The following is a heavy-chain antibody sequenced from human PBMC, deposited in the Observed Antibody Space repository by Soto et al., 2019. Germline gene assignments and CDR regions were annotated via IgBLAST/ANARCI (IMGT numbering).Heavy chain of an antibody. CDR2: ISYTGST. Sequence: QVQLQESGPGLLKPSQTLSLTCTVSGGSISSGGHYWSWIRQHPGKGLEWIGYISYTGSTYYNPSLKSRVTISADTSKNQFSLNLSSVTAADAAVYYCAKEARQGLVTIDYWGQGTLVTVSS. J-gene: IGHJ4*02. V-gene: IGHV4-31*03. D-gene: IGHD6-19*01. CDR3: AKEARQGLVTIDY. CDR1: GGSISSGGHY.